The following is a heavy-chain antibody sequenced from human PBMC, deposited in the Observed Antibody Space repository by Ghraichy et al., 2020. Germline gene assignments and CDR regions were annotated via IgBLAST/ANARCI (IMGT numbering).Heavy chain of an antibody. V-gene: IGHV2-5*01. D-gene: IGHD3-3*01. J-gene: IGHJ4*02. CDR1: GFSLTTSGVG. CDR2: IYWNDDK. CDR3: AHASRDYDSSTGYYLRGFDY. Sequence: SGPTLVKPTQTLTLTCTFSGFSLTTSGVGVGWIRQPPGEALEWLALIYWNDDKRYSPSLKSGLTVTKDASRNRVVLTMTNVDPMDTATYYCAHASRDYDSSTGYYLRGFDYWGLGILVTVSS.